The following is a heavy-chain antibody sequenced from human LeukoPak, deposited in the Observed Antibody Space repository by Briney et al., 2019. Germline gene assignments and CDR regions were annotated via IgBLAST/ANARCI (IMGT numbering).Heavy chain of an antibody. Sequence: GGSLRLSCAASGFTFSSYAMSWVRQAPGKGLEWVSAISGSGGSTYYADSVKGRFTISRDNSKNTLYLQVNSLRAEDTAVYYCAKGVTAIQRFSRGFPYYFDYWGQGTLVTVSS. D-gene: IGHD2-21*02. CDR3: AKGVTAIQRFSRGFPYYFDY. J-gene: IGHJ4*02. CDR1: GFTFSSYA. V-gene: IGHV3-23*01. CDR2: ISGSGGST.